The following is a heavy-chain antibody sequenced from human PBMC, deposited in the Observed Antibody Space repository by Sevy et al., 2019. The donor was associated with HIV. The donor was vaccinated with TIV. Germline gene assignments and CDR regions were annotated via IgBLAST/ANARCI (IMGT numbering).Heavy chain of an antibody. CDR1: GYTFKTYG. CDR2: ISAYSGVT. J-gene: IGHJ4*02. V-gene: IGHV1-18*01. D-gene: IGHD2-2*01. Sequence: VSVKVSCKTFGYTFKTYGISWVRQAPGQGLEWMGWISAYSGVTNFAQKFQGRVTMTTDTSTSTAYMELSSLRSDDTAVYFCARDKPQGVVIIPGSMWGGVDYWGQGTVVTVSS. CDR3: ARDKPQGVVIIPGSMWGGVDY.